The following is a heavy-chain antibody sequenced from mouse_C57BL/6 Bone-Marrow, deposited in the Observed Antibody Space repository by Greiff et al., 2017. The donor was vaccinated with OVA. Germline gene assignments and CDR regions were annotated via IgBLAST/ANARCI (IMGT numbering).Heavy chain of an antibody. Sequence: VQLQQSGAELARPGASVKLSCKASGYTFTSYGISWVKQRPGQGLEWIGEIYPRSGNTYYTEKFKGTTTRTADKSSTPSFMELRSLTSEDSSVYFCARPYYSNSVYFDYWGQGTTLTVSA. CDR1: GYTFTSYG. CDR2: IYPRSGNT. J-gene: IGHJ2*01. CDR3: ARPYYSNSVYFDY. V-gene: IGHV1-81*01. D-gene: IGHD2-5*01.